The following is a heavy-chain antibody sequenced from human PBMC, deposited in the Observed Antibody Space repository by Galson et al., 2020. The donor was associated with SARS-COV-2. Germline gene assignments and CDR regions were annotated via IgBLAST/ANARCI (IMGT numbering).Heavy chain of an antibody. V-gene: IGHV4-34*01. Sequence: SETLSLTCAVSGGSFSDYYWSWVRQPPGKGLEWIGEINHSGNTNYNPSRKSRVTISVDTSNNQFSLKLTSVTAADTAVYYCARSRPDHLGYCSGGRCPEFNYWGHGLLVTVSS. D-gene: IGHD2-15*01. CDR2: INHSGNT. CDR3: ARSRPDHLGYCSGGRCPEFNY. CDR1: GGSFSDYY. J-gene: IGHJ4*01.